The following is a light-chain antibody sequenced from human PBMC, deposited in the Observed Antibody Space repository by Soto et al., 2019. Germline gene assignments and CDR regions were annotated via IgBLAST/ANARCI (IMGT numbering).Light chain of an antibody. J-gene: IGKJ1*01. CDR2: GAS. Sequence: EIVLTQSPGTLSLSPGERATLSCRASQSVTSSYLAWYQQKPGQAPRLLIYGASNRATGTPDRFSGSGSGTDFTLTISRLEPDDFAVYYCQQYGSSPWTFGQGTKVEIK. V-gene: IGKV3-20*01. CDR1: QSVTSSY. CDR3: QQYGSSPWT.